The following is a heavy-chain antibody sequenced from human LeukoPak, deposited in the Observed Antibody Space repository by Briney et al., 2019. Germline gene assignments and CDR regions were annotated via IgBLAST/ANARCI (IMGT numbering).Heavy chain of an antibody. J-gene: IGHJ3*02. V-gene: IGHV1-2*02. CDR2: INPNSGGT. Sequence: ASVKVSCKASGYTFTGYYMHWVRQAPGQGLEWMGWINPNSGGTNYAQKFQGRVTMTRDTSISTAHMELSRLRSDDTAVYYCARVGYCTNGVCSPHAFDIWGQGTMVTVSS. CDR1: GYTFTGYY. D-gene: IGHD2-8*01. CDR3: ARVGYCTNGVCSPHAFDI.